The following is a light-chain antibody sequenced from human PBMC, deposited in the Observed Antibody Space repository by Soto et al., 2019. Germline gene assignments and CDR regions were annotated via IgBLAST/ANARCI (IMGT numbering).Light chain of an antibody. V-gene: IGKV1-39*01. CDR1: QSISSY. CDR2: AAS. J-gene: IGKJ3*01. Sequence: GDRVTITCRAGQSISSYLNWYQQKPGKAPKFLIYAASSLQSGVPSRFSGSGSGTDFTLTISSLQPEDFETYYCQQSYNTPLTFGPGTKVDIK. CDR3: QQSYNTPLT.